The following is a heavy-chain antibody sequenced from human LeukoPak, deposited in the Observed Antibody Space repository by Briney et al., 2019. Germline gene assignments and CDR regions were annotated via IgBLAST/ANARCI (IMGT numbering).Heavy chain of an antibody. V-gene: IGHV4-59*11. CDR2: IYYSGST. CDR3: ARRPSTRSHPFDY. CDR1: GGSISSHY. J-gene: IGHJ4*02. Sequence: SETLSLTCTVSGGSISSHYWNWIRQPPGKGLEWIGYIYYSGSTNYNPSLKSRVTISVDTSKNQFSLRLSSVTAADTAVYYCARRPSTRSHPFDYWGQGTLVTVSS. D-gene: IGHD5/OR15-5a*01.